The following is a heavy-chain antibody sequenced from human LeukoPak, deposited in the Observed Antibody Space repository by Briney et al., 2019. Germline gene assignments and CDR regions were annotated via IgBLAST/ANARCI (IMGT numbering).Heavy chain of an antibody. CDR2: IYYSGST. Sequence: SETLSLTCTVSGGSISSYYWSWIRQPPGKGLEWIGYIYYSGSTNYNPSLKSRVTISVDTSKNQFSLKLSSVTAADTAVYYCARDLGRYSGYDLHPWGQGTLVTVSS. CDR1: GGSISSYY. V-gene: IGHV4-59*01. D-gene: IGHD5-12*01. J-gene: IGHJ5*02. CDR3: ARDLGRYSGYDLHP.